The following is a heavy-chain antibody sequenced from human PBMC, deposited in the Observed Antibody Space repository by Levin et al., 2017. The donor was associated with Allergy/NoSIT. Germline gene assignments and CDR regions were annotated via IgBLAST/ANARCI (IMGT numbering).Heavy chain of an antibody. V-gene: IGHV1-46*01. Sequence: ASVKVSCEASGYTFTSYYLHWVRQAPGQGLEWMGIINPSLGTTSYTEKFRVRVTMTRDTSTTTVYMELRSLRSDDTAVYYCARGTSLGLRGAFDIWGPGTMVTVSS. CDR1: GYTFTSYY. CDR2: INPSLGTT. CDR3: ARGTSLGLRGAFDI. D-gene: IGHD3-16*01. J-gene: IGHJ3*02.